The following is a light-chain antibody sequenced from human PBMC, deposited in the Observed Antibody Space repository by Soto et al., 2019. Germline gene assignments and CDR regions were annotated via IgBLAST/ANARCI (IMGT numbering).Light chain of an antibody. Sequence: DIEMVQSPSALSASVGDTVTITWRASQKSSPWLAWYQQKPGQASKLLMYDVSSLKRGVPSRFSGSGSGTEFTLTISSLQPDDFATYYCQQYKDYSATFGQGTKVEIK. CDR1: QKSSPW. J-gene: IGKJ1*01. CDR3: QQYKDYSAT. V-gene: IGKV1-5*01. CDR2: DVS.